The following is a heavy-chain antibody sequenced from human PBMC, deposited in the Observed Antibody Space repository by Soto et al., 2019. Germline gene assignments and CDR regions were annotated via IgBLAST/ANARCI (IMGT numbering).Heavy chain of an antibody. CDR3: AKEYSTSFDY. CDR2: ISAGGSNT. D-gene: IGHD6-6*01. J-gene: IGHJ4*02. Sequence: QPGGSLRLSCAASGFTFSNYAMNWVRQAPGKGLEWVSAISAGGSNTDYADSVKGRFTISSDNSKNTLYLQMNSLRAEDTAVYYCAKEYSTSFDYWGQGTLVTVSS. CDR1: GFTFSNYA. V-gene: IGHV3-23*01.